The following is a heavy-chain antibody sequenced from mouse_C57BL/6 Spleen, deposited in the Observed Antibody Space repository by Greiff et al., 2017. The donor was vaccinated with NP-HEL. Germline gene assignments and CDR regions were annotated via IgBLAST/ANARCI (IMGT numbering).Heavy chain of an antibody. CDR3: ARGGVVADFDY. D-gene: IGHD1-1*01. CDR1: GYSITSGYY. CDR2: ISYDGSN. J-gene: IGHJ2*01. V-gene: IGHV3-6*01. Sequence: DVKLQESGPGLVKPSQSLSLTCSVTGYSITSGYYWNWIRQFPGNKLEWMGYISYDGSNNYNPSLKNRISITRDTSKNQFFLKLNSVTTEDTATYYCARGGVVADFDYWGQGTTLTVSS.